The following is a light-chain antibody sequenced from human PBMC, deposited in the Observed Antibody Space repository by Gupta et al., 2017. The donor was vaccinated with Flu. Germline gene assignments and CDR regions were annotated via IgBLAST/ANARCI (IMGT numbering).Light chain of an antibody. J-gene: IGKJ4*01. CDR2: GAS. CDR1: QSVSSN. Sequence: EIVMKQSPATLSVSPGERATLSCRASQSVSSNLAWYQQKPGQTPRLLIYGASTRATGIPARFSGSGSRTEFTLTISSLQSEDFVVYYCQQYNNWPLTFGGGTKVEIK. V-gene: IGKV3-15*01. CDR3: QQYNNWPLT.